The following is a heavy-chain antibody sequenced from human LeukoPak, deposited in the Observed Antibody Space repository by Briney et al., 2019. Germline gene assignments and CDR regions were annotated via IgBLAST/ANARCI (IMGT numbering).Heavy chain of an antibody. J-gene: IGHJ5*02. CDR1: GGSISSSSYY. CDR2: IYYSGST. CDR3: ERVRFLEWLPEGNWFDP. Sequence: PSETLSLTCTVSGGSISSSSYYWGWIRQPPGKGLEWIGSIYYSGSTYYNPSLKSRVTISVDTSKNQFSLKLSSVTAADTDVYYRERVRFLEWLPEGNWFDPWGQGTLVTVSS. V-gene: IGHV4-39*01. D-gene: IGHD3-3*01.